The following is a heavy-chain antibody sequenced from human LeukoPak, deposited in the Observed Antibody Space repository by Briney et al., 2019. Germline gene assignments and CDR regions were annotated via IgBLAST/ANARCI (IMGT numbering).Heavy chain of an antibody. J-gene: IGHJ5*02. V-gene: IGHV4-39*02. D-gene: IGHD5-12*01. Sequence: SETLSLTCTVSGGSISSSSYYWGWIRQPPGKGLEWIGTIYYSGSTYYNPSLKSRVTISVDTSQNQFSLRLSSVTAADTAVYYCARDVDIVGTVWFDPWGQGTLVTVSS. CDR1: GGSISSSSYY. CDR2: IYYSGST. CDR3: ARDVDIVGTVWFDP.